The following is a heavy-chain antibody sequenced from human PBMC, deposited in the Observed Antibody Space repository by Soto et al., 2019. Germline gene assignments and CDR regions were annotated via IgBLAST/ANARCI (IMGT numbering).Heavy chain of an antibody. Sequence: QVQLVQSGTEVKKSGFSVKVSCRASGGTSSNYVITWVRQVPGQGLEWLGGILPMFGAVKYAQKFQDRLIITADRSTQTAAMELGSLRSEDTAVYYCARPKRSGYDRGDSYYHTMDVWGHGTTVTVS. CDR1: GGTSSNYV. CDR2: ILPMFGAV. CDR3: ARPKRSGYDRGDSYYHTMDV. J-gene: IGHJ6*02. V-gene: IGHV1-69*06. D-gene: IGHD3-3*01.